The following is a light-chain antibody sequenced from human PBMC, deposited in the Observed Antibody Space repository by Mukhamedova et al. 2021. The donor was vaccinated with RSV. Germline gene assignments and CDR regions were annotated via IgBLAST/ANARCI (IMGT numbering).Light chain of an antibody. CDR3: QSYDSSNWV. Sequence: ISCTGSSGSIASNYVQWYQQRPGSAPTTVIYEDNQRPSGVPDRFSGSIDSSSNSASLTISGLKTEDEADYYCQSYDSSNWVFGGGT. CDR1: SGSIASNY. V-gene: IGLV6-57*02. J-gene: IGLJ3*02. CDR2: EDN.